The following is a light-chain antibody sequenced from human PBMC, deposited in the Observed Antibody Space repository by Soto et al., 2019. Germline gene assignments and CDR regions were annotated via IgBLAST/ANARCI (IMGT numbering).Light chain of an antibody. V-gene: IGKV1-16*02. CDR3: QQYNGYPYT. CDR1: QDISTY. Sequence: DIPMTQSPSSLSASVGDRVTITCRASQDISTYLAWFQQKPGKAPKSLIYGVSNLQSGDPSKFSGSGSGTDFTLTISSLQPEDIATYYCQQYNGYPYTFAQGTRVEIK. CDR2: GVS. J-gene: IGKJ2*01.